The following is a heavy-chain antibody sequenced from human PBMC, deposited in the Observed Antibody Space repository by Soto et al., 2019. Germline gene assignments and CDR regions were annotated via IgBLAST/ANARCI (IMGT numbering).Heavy chain of an antibody. D-gene: IGHD6-19*01. J-gene: IGHJ4*02. CDR2: MYTGGRT. CDR1: GFTVIGDQ. CDR3: PRGGGGWDS. V-gene: IGHV3-53*01. Sequence: GGSLRLSCVPSGFTVIGDQMNWVRQAPGKGLEWVSTMYTGGRTFYADSVRGRFTTSRDETKNILYLQMDSLRVEDTAVYYCPRGGGGWDSWGQGSMVTVYS.